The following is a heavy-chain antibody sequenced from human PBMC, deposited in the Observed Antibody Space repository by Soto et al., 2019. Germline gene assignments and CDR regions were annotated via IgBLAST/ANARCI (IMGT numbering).Heavy chain of an antibody. J-gene: IGHJ5*02. CDR1: GFTFSGNY. D-gene: IGHD6-13*01. CDR2: ISDSGSTI. V-gene: IGHV3-11*01. CDR3: DLGEDSNGWYVS. Sequence: QVQLVESGGGLVKPGGSLRLSCAGSGFTFSGNYMSWIRQAPGKGLEWVSYISDSGSTIYYADSEMGRFTIARNNSKNYLYLEINSLKAADMSVYDCDLGEDSNGWYVSWGQGTLVTVSS.